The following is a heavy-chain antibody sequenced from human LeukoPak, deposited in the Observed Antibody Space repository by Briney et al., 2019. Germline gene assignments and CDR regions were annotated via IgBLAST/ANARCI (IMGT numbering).Heavy chain of an antibody. V-gene: IGHV3-9*01. CDR2: INWNSGTI. D-gene: IGHD1-26*01. CDR3: AKGTSGSYFRSFDY. CDR1: GFTFDDYA. J-gene: IGHJ4*02. Sequence: GGSLRLSCAASGFTFDDYAMHWVRQAPGKGLEWVSGINWNSGTIDYADSVKGRFTISRDNAKNSLYLQMNSLRSEDTALYYCAKGTSGSYFRSFDYWGQGTLVTVSS.